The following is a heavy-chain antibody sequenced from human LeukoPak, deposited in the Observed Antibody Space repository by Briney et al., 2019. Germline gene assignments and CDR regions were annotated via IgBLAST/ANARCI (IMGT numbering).Heavy chain of an antibody. CDR2: ISSSGSTI. Sequence: GGSLRLSCAASGFTFSGYAMSWVRQAPGKGLEWVSYISSSGSTIYYADSVKGRFTISRDNAKNSLYLQMNSLRAEDTAVYYCARAPSRSSGWADYWGQGTLVTVSS. CDR3: ARAPSRSSGWADY. V-gene: IGHV3-11*01. J-gene: IGHJ4*02. D-gene: IGHD6-19*01. CDR1: GFTFSGYA.